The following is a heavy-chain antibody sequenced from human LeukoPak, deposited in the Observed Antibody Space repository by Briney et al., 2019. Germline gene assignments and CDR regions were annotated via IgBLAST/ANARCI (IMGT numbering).Heavy chain of an antibody. CDR1: GFTFSDYY. D-gene: IGHD3-3*01. CDR3: ARGTGITIFGVVPYYYGMDV. V-gene: IGHV3-11*01. J-gene: IGHJ6*02. Sequence: GGSLRLSCAASGFTFSDYYMSWIRQAPGKGLEWVPYISSSGSTIYYADSVKGRFTISRDNAKNSLYLQMNSLRAEDTAVYYCARGTGITIFGVVPYYYGMDVWGQGTTVTVSS. CDR2: ISSSGSTI.